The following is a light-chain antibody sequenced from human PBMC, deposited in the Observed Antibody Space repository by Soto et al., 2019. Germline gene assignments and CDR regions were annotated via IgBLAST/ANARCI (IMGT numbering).Light chain of an antibody. V-gene: IGKV3-20*01. J-gene: IGKJ1*01. CDR2: GAT. CDR1: QSVSSSY. CDR3: HQYGSSHAT. Sequence: EIVLTQAPGTLSLSPGERATLSCRASQSVSSSYLAWYQQRRGQAPRLLIYGATSRATGIPDRFSGSGSGTDFSLTISRLAPEDFAVYYCHQYGSSHATFGEATKVEIK.